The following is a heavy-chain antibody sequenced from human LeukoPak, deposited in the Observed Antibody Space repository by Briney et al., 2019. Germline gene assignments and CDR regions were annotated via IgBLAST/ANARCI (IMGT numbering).Heavy chain of an antibody. CDR2: IYYSGST. V-gene: IGHV4-59*01. CDR1: GFTFSSYA. Sequence: GSLRLSCAASGFTFSSYAMSWVRQAPGKGLEWIGYIYYSGSTNYNPSLKSRVTISVDTSKNQFSLKLSSVTAADTAVYYCATYYLTTGFDYWGQGTLVTVSS. J-gene: IGHJ4*02. CDR3: ATYYLTTGFDY. D-gene: IGHD4-17*01.